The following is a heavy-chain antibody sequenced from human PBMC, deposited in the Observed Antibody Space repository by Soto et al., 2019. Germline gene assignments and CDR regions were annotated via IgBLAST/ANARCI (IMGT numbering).Heavy chain of an antibody. V-gene: IGHV1-3*01. D-gene: IGHD1-26*01. Sequence: ASVKVSCKASGYTFTSYAMHWVRQAPGQRLEWMGWINAGNGNTKYSQKFQGRVTITRDTSASTAYMELRSLRSDDTAVYYCAREGDSVSYPYYYYYGMDVWGQRTTVTVSS. CDR3: AREGDSVSYPYYYYYGMDV. CDR2: INAGNGNT. CDR1: GYTFTSYA. J-gene: IGHJ6*02.